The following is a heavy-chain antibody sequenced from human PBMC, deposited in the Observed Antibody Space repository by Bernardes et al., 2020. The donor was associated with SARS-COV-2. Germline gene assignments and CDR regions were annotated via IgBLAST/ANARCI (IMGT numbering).Heavy chain of an antibody. CDR3: AKELNWNHFDY. Sequence: GGSLRLSCAASGFNFGSYGMVWVRQAPGKGLEWVAFIRNDGSNKYYADSVKGRFTISRDNSKNTLFLQMNSLRTEDTAVYYCAKELNWNHFDYWGQGSLVSVSS. CDR1: GFNFGSYG. CDR2: IRNDGSNK. D-gene: IGHD1-20*01. J-gene: IGHJ4*02. V-gene: IGHV3-30*02.